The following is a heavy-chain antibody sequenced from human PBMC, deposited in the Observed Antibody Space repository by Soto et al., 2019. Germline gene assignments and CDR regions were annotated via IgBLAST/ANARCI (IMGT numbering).Heavy chain of an antibody. CDR2: ISYDGSNK. V-gene: IGHV3-30-3*01. CDR3: AREAIAMAGKNYFDY. CDR1: GFTFSSYA. Sequence: PGGSLRLSCAASGFTFSSYAMHWVRQAPGKGLEWVAVISYDGSNKYYADSVKGRFTISRDNSKNTLYLQMNSLRAEDTAVYYCAREAIAMAGKNYFDYWGQGTLVTVSS. J-gene: IGHJ4*02. D-gene: IGHD6-19*01.